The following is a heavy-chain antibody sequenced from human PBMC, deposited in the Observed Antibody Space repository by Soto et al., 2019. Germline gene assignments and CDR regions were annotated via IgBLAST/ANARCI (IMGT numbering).Heavy chain of an antibody. CDR1: GFTFNNYA. CDR3: AKESLGRHFDFDY. J-gene: IGHJ4*02. V-gene: IGHV3-23*01. CDR2: IDDSGGGT. D-gene: IGHD3-9*01. Sequence: PGGSLRLSCAASGFTFNNYAMSWVRQAPGKGLEWVSGIDDSGGGTYYADSVKGRFTISRDNSRNTLYLQMDSLGAEDTAVYYCAKESLGRHFDFDYWGQGTLVTVSS.